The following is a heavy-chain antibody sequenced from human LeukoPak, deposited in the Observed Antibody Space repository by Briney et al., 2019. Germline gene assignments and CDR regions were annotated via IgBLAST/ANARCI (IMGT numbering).Heavy chain of an antibody. D-gene: IGHD5-18*01. Sequence: SETLSLTCTVSGGSISSYYWSWIRQPPGKGLEGIRYIYYSGSTNYNPSLKSRVTISVDTSKNQFSLKLSSVTAADTAVYYCARDSGRGYSYGYYFDYWGQGTLVTVSS. CDR3: ARDSGRGYSYGYYFDY. CDR2: IYYSGST. CDR1: GGSISSYY. J-gene: IGHJ4*02. V-gene: IGHV4-59*01.